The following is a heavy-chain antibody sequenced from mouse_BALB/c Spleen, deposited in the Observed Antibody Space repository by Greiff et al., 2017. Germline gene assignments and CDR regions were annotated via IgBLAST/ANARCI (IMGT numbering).Heavy chain of an antibody. Sequence: SLPFLFSPSHILSITFTFSFFSLTIYFLHFFLHPPGNFLEFLVVILAGGSTNYNSALMSRLSISKDNSKSQVFLKMNSLQTDDTAMYYCARGEVHWYFDVWGAGTKVTVYS. CDR2: ILAGGST. J-gene: IGHJ1*01. V-gene: IGHV2-9*02. CDR1: FFSLTIYF. CDR3: ARGEVHWYFDV.